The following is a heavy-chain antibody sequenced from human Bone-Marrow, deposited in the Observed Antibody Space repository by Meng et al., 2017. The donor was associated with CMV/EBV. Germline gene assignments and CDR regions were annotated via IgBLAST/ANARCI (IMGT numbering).Heavy chain of an antibody. J-gene: IGHJ6*02. CDR2: ISGSSSTI. Sequence: GESLKISCAVSGFRFSNFSMNWVRQAPGMGLEWVSYISGSSSTIYYADSVKGRFTISRDNSKNTLYLQMNSLRAEDTAVYYCARTAISSTWAYYGMDVWAQGTTVTVSS. CDR1: GFRFSNFS. D-gene: IGHD2-2*01. V-gene: IGHV3-48*01. CDR3: ARTAISSTWAYYGMDV.